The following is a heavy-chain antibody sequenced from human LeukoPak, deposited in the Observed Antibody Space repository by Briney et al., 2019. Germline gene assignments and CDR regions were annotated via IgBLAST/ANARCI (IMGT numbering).Heavy chain of an antibody. CDR2: ISGTVGSP. Sequence: GRSLRLSCAASGFTFSSYAMSWVRQAPGKGLEWVSAISGTVGSPYYADSVKGRFTISRDNSKTTLYLQMNSLRAEDTAVYYCAKASAMIVVVSKHFDYWGQGTLVTVSS. D-gene: IGHD3-22*01. J-gene: IGHJ4*02. V-gene: IGHV3-23*01. CDR3: AKASAMIVVVSKHFDY. CDR1: GFTFSSYA.